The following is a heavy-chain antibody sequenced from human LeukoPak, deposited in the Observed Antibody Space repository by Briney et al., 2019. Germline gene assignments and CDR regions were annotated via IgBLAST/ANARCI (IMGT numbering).Heavy chain of an antibody. CDR1: GYSITSTYY. D-gene: IGHD3-10*01. CDR2: VHHNGNT. CDR3: ARFAHSQNGSGSYYNTHYYYMDV. J-gene: IGHJ6*03. V-gene: IGHV4-38-2*02. Sequence: PSETLSLTCTVSGYSITSTYYWGWIRQPPGKGLEWIGTVHHNGNTYSNPSLKSRVTMSVDTSKNQFSLKLSSVTAADTAVYYCARFAHSQNGSGSYYNTHYYYMDVWGKGTTVTISS.